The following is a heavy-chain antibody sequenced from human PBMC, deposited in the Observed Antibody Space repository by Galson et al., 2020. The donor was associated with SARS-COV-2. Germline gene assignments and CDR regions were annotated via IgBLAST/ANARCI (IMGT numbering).Heavy chain of an antibody. CDR2: IWYDGSNK. J-gene: IGHJ4*02. Sequence: GESLKISCAASGFTFSSYGMHWVRQAPGKGLEWVAVIWYDGSNKYYADSVKGRFTISRDNSKNTLYLQMNSLRAEDTAVYYCARERGYSYGTYYFDYWGQGTLVTVSS. CDR3: ARERGYSYGTYYFDY. V-gene: IGHV3-33*01. D-gene: IGHD5-18*01. CDR1: GFTFSSYG.